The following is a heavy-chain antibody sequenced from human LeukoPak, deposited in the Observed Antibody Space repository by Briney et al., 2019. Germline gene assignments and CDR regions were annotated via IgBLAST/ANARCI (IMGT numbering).Heavy chain of an antibody. Sequence: GASVTVSFKSSGYTFTGYYMHWVRQAPGQGLEGMGWINPNSGGTNYAQKFQGRVTMTRDTSISTAYMELSRLRSDDTAVYYCARLSHHCSGWYGGWFDPWGQGTLVTVSS. CDR2: INPNSGGT. J-gene: IGHJ5*02. V-gene: IGHV1-2*02. D-gene: IGHD6-19*01. CDR3: ARLSHHCSGWYGGWFDP. CDR1: GYTFTGYY.